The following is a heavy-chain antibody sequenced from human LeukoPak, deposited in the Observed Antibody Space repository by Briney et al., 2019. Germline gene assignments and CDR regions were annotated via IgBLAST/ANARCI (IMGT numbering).Heavy chain of an antibody. J-gene: IGHJ2*01. V-gene: IGHV4-39*07. CDR2: IYYSGST. CDR1: GGSINYFY. CDR3: ARGIAAAQLWYFDL. D-gene: IGHD6-13*01. Sequence: SETLSLTCAVSGGSINYFYWNWFRQPPGKGLEWIGSIYYSGSTYYNPSLKSRVTISVDTSKNQFSLKLSSVTAADTAVYYCARGIAAAQLWYFDLWGRGTLVTVSS.